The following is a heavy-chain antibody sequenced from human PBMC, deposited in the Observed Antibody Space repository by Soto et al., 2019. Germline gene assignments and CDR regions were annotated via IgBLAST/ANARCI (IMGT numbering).Heavy chain of an antibody. CDR1: GFTFSSYA. V-gene: IGHV3-23*01. J-gene: IGHJ5*02. CDR2: ISGSGGST. Sequence: PGGSLRLSCAASGFTFSSYAMSWVRQAPGKGLEWVSAISGSGGSTYYADSVKGRFTISRDNSKNTLYLQMNSLRAEDTAVYYCAKGDNFDFWGTFYCLDPWGQGAQVTVSS. D-gene: IGHD3-16*01. CDR3: AKGDNFDFWGTFYCLDP.